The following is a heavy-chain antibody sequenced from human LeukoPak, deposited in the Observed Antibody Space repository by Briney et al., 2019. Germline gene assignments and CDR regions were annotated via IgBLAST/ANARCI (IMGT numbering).Heavy chain of an antibody. Sequence: SETLSLTCTVSGGSISSYYWSWIRQPPGNGLEWIGYIYYSGSTNYNPSLKSRVTISVDTSKNQFSLKLSSVTAADTAVYYCARVSVYYDSSGYTKVEDAFDIWGQGTVVTVSS. CDR1: GGSISSYY. CDR2: IYYSGST. V-gene: IGHV4-59*01. J-gene: IGHJ3*02. CDR3: ARVSVYYDSSGYTKVEDAFDI. D-gene: IGHD3-22*01.